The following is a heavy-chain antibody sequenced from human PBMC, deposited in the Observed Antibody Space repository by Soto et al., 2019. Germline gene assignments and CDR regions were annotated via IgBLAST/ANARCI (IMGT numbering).Heavy chain of an antibody. CDR2: ISGSGGST. D-gene: IGHD2-2*01. CDR1: VFTFSSYA. CDR3: AEALYLGIHCSSTGCYGSPFDY. V-gene: IGHV3-23*01. J-gene: IGHJ4*02. Sequence: EVQLLESGGGLVQPGGSLRLSCAASVFTFSSYAMSWVRQAPGKGLEWVSAISGSGGSTYYADSVKARFTISRDNSKNTVCQKMNSLRGEDTAVYYCAEALYLGIHCSSTGCYGSPFDYWGQGTLVTVSS.